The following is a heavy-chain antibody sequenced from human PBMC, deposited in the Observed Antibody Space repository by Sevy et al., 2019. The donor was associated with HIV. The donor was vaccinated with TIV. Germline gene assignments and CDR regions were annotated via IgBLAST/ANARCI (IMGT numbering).Heavy chain of an antibody. CDR1: GFSFSNYG. J-gene: IGHJ5*02. CDR2: IRLDGNDK. Sequence: GGSLRLSCEAFGFSFSNYGMHWVRQAPGKGPEWVSSIRLDGNDKQYADSVKGRFTISRDNSKNTLNLQMYSLRAEDTAVYYCAREWDYGWFDPWGQGTLVTVSS. D-gene: IGHD4-17*01. V-gene: IGHV3-30*02. CDR3: AREWDYGWFDP.